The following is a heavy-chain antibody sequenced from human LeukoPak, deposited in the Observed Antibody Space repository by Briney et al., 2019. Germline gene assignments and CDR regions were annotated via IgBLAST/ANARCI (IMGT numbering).Heavy chain of an antibody. D-gene: IGHD6-19*01. CDR2: ISGSGGST. V-gene: IGHV3-23*01. Sequence: GGSLRLSCAASGFTFSSYAMSWVRQAPGKGLEWVSAISGSGGSTYYADSVKGRFTISRDNSKNTLYLQMNSLRAEDTAVYYCARSYSSGGNGDYWGQGTLVTVSS. CDR3: ARSYSSGGNGDY. CDR1: GFTFSSYA. J-gene: IGHJ4*02.